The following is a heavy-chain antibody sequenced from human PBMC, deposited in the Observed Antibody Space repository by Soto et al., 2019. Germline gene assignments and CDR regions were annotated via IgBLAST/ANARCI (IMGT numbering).Heavy chain of an antibody. CDR2: ISAYNDYT. CDR1: GYTFTDHG. Sequence: QIQLVQSGAEVKKPGASVKVSCKASGYTFTDHGISWVRQAPGQGFEWMGWISAYNDYTAYAQKFQGRVTMTTDKSTHTAYMELRSLTSDDTAVYSCAKDRPRLTQNGLDVYWGQGTLVTVSS. CDR3: AKDRPRLTQNGLDVY. J-gene: IGHJ4*02. V-gene: IGHV1-18*01. D-gene: IGHD2-8*01.